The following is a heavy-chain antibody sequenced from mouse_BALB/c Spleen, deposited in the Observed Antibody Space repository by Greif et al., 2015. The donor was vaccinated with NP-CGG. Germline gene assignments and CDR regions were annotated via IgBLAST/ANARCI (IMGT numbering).Heavy chain of an antibody. CDR1: GYTFTSSW. CDR3: AKSGDYDSSFDC. Sequence: VQLQQSGSVLVRPGASVKLSCKASGYTFTSSWMHWAKQRPGQGLEWIGEIHPSSGNTNYNEMFKGKATLTVDTSSSAAYVDLSSLTAEDSAVYYCAKSGDYDSSFDCWGQGTALTVSS. CDR2: IHPSSGNT. D-gene: IGHD2-4*01. V-gene: IGHV1S130*01. J-gene: IGHJ2*01.